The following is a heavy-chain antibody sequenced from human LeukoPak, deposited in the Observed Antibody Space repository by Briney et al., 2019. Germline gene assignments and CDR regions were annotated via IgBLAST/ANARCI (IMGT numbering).Heavy chain of an antibody. CDR1: GYSISSGYY. J-gene: IGHJ4*02. CDR3: TRVSIHGDSDY. Sequence: SETLSLTCTVSGYSISSGYYWGWIRQPPGKGLEWIGNIYHSGSTYYNASLKSRVTISVDTSKNQFSLKLSSVTAADTAVYFCTRVSIHGDSDYWGQGTLVTVSS. V-gene: IGHV4-38-2*02. CDR2: IYHSGST.